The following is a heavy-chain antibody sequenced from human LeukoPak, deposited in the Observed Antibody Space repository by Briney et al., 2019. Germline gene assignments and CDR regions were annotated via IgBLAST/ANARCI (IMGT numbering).Heavy chain of an antibody. J-gene: IGHJ4*02. CDR1: GGSISSYY. CDR2: IYYSGST. V-gene: IGHV4-59*01. Sequence: SETLSLTCTVSGGSISSYYWSWIRQPPGKGLEWIGYIYYSGSTNYNPSLKSRVTISVDTSKNQFSLKLSSVTAADTAVYYCARSGRYYYDSSGYLLSPPFDYWGQGTLVTVSS. D-gene: IGHD3-22*01. CDR3: ARSGRYYYDSSGYLLSPPFDY.